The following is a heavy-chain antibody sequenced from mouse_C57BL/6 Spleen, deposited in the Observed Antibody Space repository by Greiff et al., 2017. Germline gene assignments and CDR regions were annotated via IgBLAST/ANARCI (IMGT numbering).Heavy chain of an antibody. CDR1: GYTFTSYW. V-gene: IGHV1-64*01. J-gene: IGHJ1*03. D-gene: IGHD1-1*01. CDR2: IHPNSVST. CDR3: ARSIFITTVVSYCYFDV. Sequence: QVQLQQPGAELVKPGASVKLSCKASGYTFTSYWMHWVKQRPGQGLEWIGMIHPNSVSTNYNEKFKSKATLTVDKSSSTAYMQLSSLTSEDSAVYYCARSIFITTVVSYCYFDVWGTGTTVTVSS.